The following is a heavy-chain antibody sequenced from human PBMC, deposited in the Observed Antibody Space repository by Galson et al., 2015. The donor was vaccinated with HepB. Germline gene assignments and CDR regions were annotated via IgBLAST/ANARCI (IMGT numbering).Heavy chain of an antibody. V-gene: IGHV6-1*01. CDR3: ARGQYYDFWGGYPEAGFDP. D-gene: IGHD3-3*01. CDR1: GDSVSSNSAA. CDR2: TYYRSKWYN. J-gene: IGHJ5*02. Sequence: CAISGDSVSSNSAAWNWIRQSPSRGLEWLGRTYYRSKWYNDYAVSVKSRITINPDTSKNQFSLQLNSVTPEDTAVYYCARGQYYDFWGGYPEAGFDPWGQGTLVTVSS.